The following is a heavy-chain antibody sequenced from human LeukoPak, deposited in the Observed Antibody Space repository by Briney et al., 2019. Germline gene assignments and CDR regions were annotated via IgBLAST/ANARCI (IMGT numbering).Heavy chain of an antibody. D-gene: IGHD1-26*01. Sequence: GGSLRLSCAASGFTCSSYSMNWVRQAPGKGLEWVSSISSSSTYIHSADSVRGRFTISRDSAKNSLFLQMNSLRAEDTAVYYCARDEWGDAFDIWGQGTMVTVFS. V-gene: IGHV3-21*01. CDR1: GFTCSSYS. CDR2: ISSSSTYI. CDR3: ARDEWGDAFDI. J-gene: IGHJ3*02.